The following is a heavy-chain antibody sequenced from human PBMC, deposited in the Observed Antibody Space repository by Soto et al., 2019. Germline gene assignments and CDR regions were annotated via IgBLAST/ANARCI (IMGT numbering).Heavy chain of an antibody. CDR2: IYYSGST. Sequence: PSETLSLTCTVSGGSISSGDYYWSWIRQPPGKGLEWIGYIYYSGSTYYNPPLKSRVTISVDTSKNQFSLKLSSVTAADTAVYYCARDYAVGSLPYYYYGMDVWGQGTTVTVSS. D-gene: IGHD3-16*01. CDR3: ARDYAVGSLPYYYYGMDV. CDR1: GGSISSGDYY. V-gene: IGHV4-30-4*01. J-gene: IGHJ6*02.